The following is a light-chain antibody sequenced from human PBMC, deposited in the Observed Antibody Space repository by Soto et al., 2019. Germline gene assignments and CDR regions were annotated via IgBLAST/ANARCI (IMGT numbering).Light chain of an antibody. CDR3: ATWDDSLDGVV. Sequence: QSVLTQPPLVSGTPGQRVIISCSGSSSNIGSNAVNWYQQLPGTTPKLLMASSNQRPSGVPDRFSGPKSGTSASLAISGLQAEDEADYYCATWDDSLDGVVFGGGTKLTVL. V-gene: IGLV1-44*01. CDR2: SSN. CDR1: SSNIGSNA. J-gene: IGLJ2*01.